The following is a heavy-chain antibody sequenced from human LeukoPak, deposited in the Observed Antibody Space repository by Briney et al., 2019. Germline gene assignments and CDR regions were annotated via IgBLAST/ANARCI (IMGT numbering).Heavy chain of an antibody. Sequence: ASVRASCKASGYTSTGYDINWGRQDSGHGLEWMGWMNPKTGDTGYAQKFQGRITMTRDTSIDTAYMELSDLRSEDTALYYCTRGSLSGSSRDYWGQGTRVTVSS. CDR2: MNPKTGDT. CDR3: TRGSLSGSSRDY. D-gene: IGHD5-12*01. V-gene: IGHV1-8*01. J-gene: IGHJ4*02. CDR1: GYTSTGYD.